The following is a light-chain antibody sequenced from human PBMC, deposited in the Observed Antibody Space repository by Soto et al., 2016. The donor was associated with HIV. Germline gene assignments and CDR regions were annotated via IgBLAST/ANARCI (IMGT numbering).Light chain of an antibody. CDR3: QQYNSYSRP. J-gene: IGKJ2*01. CDR1: QSIDNW. CDR2: KAS. Sequence: DIQMTQSPSTLSASVGDRVTITCRASQSIDNWLAWYQQKPRKAPKLLIYKASSLESGVPSRFSGSGSGTEFTLTISSLQPDDFATYYCQQYNSYSRPFGQGTKLEIK. V-gene: IGKV1-5*03.